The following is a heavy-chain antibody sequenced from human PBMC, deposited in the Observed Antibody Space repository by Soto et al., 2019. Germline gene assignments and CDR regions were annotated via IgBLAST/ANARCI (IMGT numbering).Heavy chain of an antibody. V-gene: IGHV1-69*01. CDR2: IIPIFGTA. J-gene: IGHJ6*02. CDR1: GGTFSSYA. Sequence: QVQLAQSGAEVKKPGSSVKVSCTASGGTFSSYAISWVRQAPGQGLEWMGGIIPIFGTANYAQKFQGRVTITADESTSTAYMELSSLRSEDTAVYYCASSEGRAVYYCYGMDVWGQGTTVTVSS. CDR3: ASSEGRAVYYCYGMDV.